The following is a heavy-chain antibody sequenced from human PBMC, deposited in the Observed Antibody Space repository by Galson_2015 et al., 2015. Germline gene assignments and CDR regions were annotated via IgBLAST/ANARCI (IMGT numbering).Heavy chain of an antibody. D-gene: IGHD5-12*01. J-gene: IGHJ4*02. Sequence: SLRLSCAASGFSFSDYYMSWIRQAPGKGLEWVSHISTSGSAINYADSVKGRFTISRDNAQNSLYLQVSSLRPEDTAVYYCARDSSGDKRYFWGQGTLVTVSS. CDR2: ISTSGSAI. V-gene: IGHV3-11*01. CDR1: GFSFSDYY. CDR3: ARDSSGDKRYF.